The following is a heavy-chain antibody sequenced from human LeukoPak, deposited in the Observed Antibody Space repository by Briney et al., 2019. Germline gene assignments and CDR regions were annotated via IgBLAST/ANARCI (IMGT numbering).Heavy chain of an antibody. CDR1: GGSISSSY. V-gene: IGHV4-59*01. J-gene: IGHJ5*02. CDR3: ARAPRRAWFDP. CDR2: ITYSGST. Sequence: SETLSLTCTVSGGSISSSYWSWIRQPPGKGLEWIGYITYSGSTNYNLSLKSRVTISVDTSKNQFSLKLSSVTAADTAVYCCARAPRRAWFDPWGQGTLVTVSS.